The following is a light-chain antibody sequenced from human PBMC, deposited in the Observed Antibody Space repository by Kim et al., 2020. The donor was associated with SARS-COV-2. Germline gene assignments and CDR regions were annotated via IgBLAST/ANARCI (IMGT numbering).Light chain of an antibody. CDR2: DAS. V-gene: IGKV1-5*01. J-gene: IGKJ1*01. Sequence: GDRVTITCRASQRISSWLAWYQQEPGKAPKLLIYDASNLESGVPSRFSGSGSGTEFTHTINSLQPDDFATYYCQQYNSYSPQWTFGQGT. CDR3: QQYNSYSPQWT. CDR1: QRISSW.